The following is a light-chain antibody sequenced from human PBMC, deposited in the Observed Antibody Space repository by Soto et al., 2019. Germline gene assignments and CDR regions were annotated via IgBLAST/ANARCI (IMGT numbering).Light chain of an antibody. Sequence: QPVLAQPPSASGTPGQRVTISCSGSSSNIGTNTVNWYQQLPGTAPKLLIFSNNQRPSGVPDRFSGSRSGTSASLAISRLQSEDEADYYCEAWDDSLNGVLFGGGTKLTVL. J-gene: IGLJ2*01. CDR3: EAWDDSLNGVL. CDR1: SSNIGTNT. CDR2: SNN. V-gene: IGLV1-44*01.